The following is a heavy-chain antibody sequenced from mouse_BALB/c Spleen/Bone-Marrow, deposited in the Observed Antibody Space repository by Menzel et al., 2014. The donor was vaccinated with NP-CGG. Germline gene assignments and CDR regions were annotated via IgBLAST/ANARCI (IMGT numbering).Heavy chain of an antibody. Sequence: VQLQQSGAELVKPGASVKLSCTASGFNIKDTYMHWVKQRPEQGLEWIGRIDPANGNTKYDPKFQGKATITADTSSNTAYLQLSSLTSEDTAVYYCARNGNYGAWFAYWRQGTLVTVSA. CDR3: ARNGNYGAWFAY. J-gene: IGHJ3*01. V-gene: IGHV14-3*02. CDR2: IDPANGNT. CDR1: GFNIKDTY. D-gene: IGHD2-1*01.